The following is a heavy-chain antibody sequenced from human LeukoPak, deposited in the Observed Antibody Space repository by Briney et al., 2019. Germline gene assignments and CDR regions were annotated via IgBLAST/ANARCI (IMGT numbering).Heavy chain of an antibody. D-gene: IGHD2-2*02. Sequence: RGSLRLSCAASGFTLSSYGMHWVRQARGKGLEWVAFIRYDGSNKYYADSVKGRFTISRDNSKNTLYLQMNSLRAEDTAVYYCAKAIRPACSSTSCYTPDYWGQGTLVTVSS. CDR3: AKAIRPACSSTSCYTPDY. V-gene: IGHV3-30*02. CDR1: GFTLSSYG. CDR2: IRYDGSNK. J-gene: IGHJ4*02.